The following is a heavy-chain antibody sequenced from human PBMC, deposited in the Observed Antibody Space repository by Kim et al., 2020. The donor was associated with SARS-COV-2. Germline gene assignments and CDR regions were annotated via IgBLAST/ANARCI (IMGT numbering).Heavy chain of an antibody. CDR3: ARDKGGDGMDV. V-gene: IGHV1-69*04. Sequence: ANYAQKFQGRVTITADKSTSTAYMELSSLRSEDTAVYYCARDKGGDGMDVWGQGTTVTVSS. CDR2: A. D-gene: IGHD3-10*01. J-gene: IGHJ6*02.